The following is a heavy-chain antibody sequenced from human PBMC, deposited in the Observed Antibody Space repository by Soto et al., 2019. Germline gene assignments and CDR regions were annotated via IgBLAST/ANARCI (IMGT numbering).Heavy chain of an antibody. Sequence: QVQLVQSGAEVKKPGASVKVSCKASGYTFTSYGISWVRQAPGQGLEWMGWISAYNGNTNYAQKLQGRVTMTTDTSTSTANMEMRSVSSDETAVYYCARESPPADYWGQGTLVTVSS. CDR3: ARESPPADY. CDR2: ISAYNGNT. J-gene: IGHJ4*02. CDR1: GYTFTSYG. V-gene: IGHV1-18*01.